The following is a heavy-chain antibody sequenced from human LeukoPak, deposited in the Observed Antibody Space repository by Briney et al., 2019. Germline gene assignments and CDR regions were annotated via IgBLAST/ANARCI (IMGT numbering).Heavy chain of an antibody. D-gene: IGHD3-22*01. CDR1: GYTFTSYG. CDR3: ARDWAYYYDSSGYYLGPEDYYYGMDV. CDR2: ISAYNGNT. V-gene: IGHV1-18*01. Sequence: ASVKVSCKASGYTFTSYGISWVRQAPGQGLEWMGWISAYNGNTNYAQKLQGRVTMTTDTSTSTAYMELRSLGSDDTAVYYCARDWAYYYDSSGYYLGPEDYYYGMDVWGQGTTVTVSS. J-gene: IGHJ6*02.